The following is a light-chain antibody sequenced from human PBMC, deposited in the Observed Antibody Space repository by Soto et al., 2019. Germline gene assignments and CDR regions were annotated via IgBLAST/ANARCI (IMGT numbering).Light chain of an antibody. CDR1: QSISTY. CDR2: AAS. CDR3: QQCYSFPRS. J-gene: IGKJ1*01. Sequence: DIQMTQSPSTLSASVGDRVTITCRASQSISTYLNWYQQKLGKAPTLLIYAASSLQSGLPSRFSGGGSGTDFTLTISSLQPEDFATYFCQQCYSFPRSFGQGTKVEIK. V-gene: IGKV1-39*01.